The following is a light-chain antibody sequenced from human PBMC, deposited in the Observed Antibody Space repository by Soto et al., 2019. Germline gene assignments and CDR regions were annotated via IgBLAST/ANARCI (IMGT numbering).Light chain of an antibody. CDR3: ETWDTNVVV. Sequence: QLVLTQSSSASASLGSSVKLTCTLGIGQRTYIIAWHQQQPGKAPRYLMKLEGSGSYNKGSGIPDRFSGSSSGADRYLTISNLQFEDEADYYCETWDTNVVVFGGGTKLTVL. CDR2: LEGSGSY. V-gene: IGLV4-60*02. CDR1: IGQRTYI. J-gene: IGLJ2*01.